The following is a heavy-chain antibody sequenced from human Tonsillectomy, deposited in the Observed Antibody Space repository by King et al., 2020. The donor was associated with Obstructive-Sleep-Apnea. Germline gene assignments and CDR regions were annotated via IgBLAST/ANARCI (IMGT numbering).Heavy chain of an antibody. Sequence: VQLVESGGALVQPGGSLRLSCAASGFSFSTLGMSWLRQAPGKGLEWVSSIGLSVDDTVHADSVKGRFTISRDNSRNTVHLHMNSLRVEDTAIYFCAKGARLALMDHCGHGTLVTVSS. D-gene: IGHD3-9*01. CDR1: GFSFSTLG. CDR2: IGLSVDDT. CDR3: AKGARLALMDH. V-gene: IGHV3-23*04. J-gene: IGHJ4*01.